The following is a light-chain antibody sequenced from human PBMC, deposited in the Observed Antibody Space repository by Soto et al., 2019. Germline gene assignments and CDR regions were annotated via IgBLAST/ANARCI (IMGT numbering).Light chain of an antibody. CDR3: QQYATSPTP. CDR2: GAS. V-gene: IGKV3-20*01. Sequence: EIVLTQSPGTLSLSPGERATLSCRASQSFSRSFLAWYQQKPGQAPRLLLYGASSRATGIPDRFSGSGSGTSFTLPTTTRDPEYFAFYFCQQYATSPTPFAQGTRLEIK. J-gene: IGKJ5*01. CDR1: QSFSRSF.